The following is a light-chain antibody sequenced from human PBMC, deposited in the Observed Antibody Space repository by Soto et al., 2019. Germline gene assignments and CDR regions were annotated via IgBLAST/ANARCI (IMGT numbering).Light chain of an antibody. J-gene: IGKJ2*01. CDR2: SAS. CDR1: QSVSTTY. V-gene: IGKV3-20*01. CDR3: QQFGGSPPMYT. Sequence: PGERATLSCRASQSVSTTYLAWYQQKPGQAPRLLIYSASRRATGIPDRFSGSGSGTDFTLTISRLEPEDFAVYYCQQFGGSPPMYTFGQGTKLETK.